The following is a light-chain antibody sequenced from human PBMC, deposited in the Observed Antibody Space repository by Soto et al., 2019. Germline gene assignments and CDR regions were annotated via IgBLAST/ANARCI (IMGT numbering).Light chain of an antibody. CDR1: QSVSSNF. J-gene: IGKJ1*01. CDR3: QRYGSSPT. V-gene: IGKV3-20*01. CDR2: GAS. Sequence: EIVLTQSPGTLSLSPGERATLSCRASQSVSSNFLAWYQRKPGQAPRLLIYGASSRATGVPDRFRGSVSGTDFTLTIARLEPEDFAVYYCQRYGSSPTFGQGTKVEIK.